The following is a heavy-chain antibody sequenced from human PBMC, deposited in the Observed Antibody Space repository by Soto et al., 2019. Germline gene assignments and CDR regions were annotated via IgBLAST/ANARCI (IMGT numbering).Heavy chain of an antibody. J-gene: IGHJ6*02. CDR2: IDRDDDK. CDR1: GFSLSTSGMC. CDR3: ARLTVSLDYYGMDV. D-gene: IGHD4-4*01. Sequence: SGPTLVYPTQTLTLTCTFSGFSLSTSGMCVSWIRQPPGKALEWLARIDRDDDKYYSTSLKTRLTISKDTSKNQVVLTMTNMDPVDTVTYYCARLTVSLDYYGMDVWGQGTTVTVSS. V-gene: IGHV2-70*11.